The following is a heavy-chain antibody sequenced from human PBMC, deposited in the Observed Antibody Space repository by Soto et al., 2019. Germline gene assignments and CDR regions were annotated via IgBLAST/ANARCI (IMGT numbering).Heavy chain of an antibody. CDR1: GGSFSGYY. V-gene: IGHV4-34*01. CDR2: INHSGST. J-gene: IGHJ5*02. D-gene: IGHD3-10*01. CDR3: ARGSMVRGVNWFDP. Sequence: SETLSLTCAVYGGSFSGYYWSWIRQPPGKGLEWIGEINHSGSTNYNPSLKSRVTISVDTSKNQFSLKLSSVTAADTAVYYCARGSMVRGVNWFDPWGQGTLVTVSS.